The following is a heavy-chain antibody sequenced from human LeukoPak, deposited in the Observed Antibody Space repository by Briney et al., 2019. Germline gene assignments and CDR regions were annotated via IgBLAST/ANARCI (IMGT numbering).Heavy chain of an antibody. Sequence: GGSLRLSCAASGFIVSSNYMSWVRQAPGKGLEWVSVISSGGNTYYADSVKGRFTIPRDNSKNTLHLQMNGLRAEDTAVYYCAREVRGYYFDYWGQGTLVTVSS. D-gene: IGHD3-22*01. CDR1: GFIVSSNY. V-gene: IGHV3-53*01. J-gene: IGHJ4*02. CDR3: AREVRGYYFDY. CDR2: ISSGGNT.